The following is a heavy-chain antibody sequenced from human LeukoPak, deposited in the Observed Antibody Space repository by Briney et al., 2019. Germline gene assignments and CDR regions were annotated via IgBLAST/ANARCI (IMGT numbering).Heavy chain of an antibody. J-gene: IGHJ3*02. CDR1: GGTFSSYA. CDR3: ARGTLNYYDSSGYITTNAFDI. CDR2: MNPNSGNT. D-gene: IGHD3-22*01. V-gene: IGHV1-8*02. Sequence: GSSVKVSCKASGGTFSSYAISWVRQAPGQGLEWMGWMNPNSGNTGYAQKFQGRVTMTRSTSISTAYMELSSLRSEDTAVYYCARGTLNYYDSSGYITTNAFDIWGQGTMVTVSS.